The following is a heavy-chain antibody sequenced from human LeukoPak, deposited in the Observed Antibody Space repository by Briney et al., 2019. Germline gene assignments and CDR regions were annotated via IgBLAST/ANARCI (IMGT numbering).Heavy chain of an antibody. V-gene: IGHV4-38-2*02. CDR1: GYSISSGYY. Sequence: SETLSLTCTVSGYSISSGYYRGWIRQPPGKGLEWIGSIYHSGSTYYNPSLKSRVTISVDTSKNQFSLKLSSVTAADTAVYYCARDLRALEYQLLYGTPVGAFDIWGQGTMVTVSS. J-gene: IGHJ3*02. D-gene: IGHD2-2*02. CDR2: IYHSGST. CDR3: ARDLRALEYQLLYGTPVGAFDI.